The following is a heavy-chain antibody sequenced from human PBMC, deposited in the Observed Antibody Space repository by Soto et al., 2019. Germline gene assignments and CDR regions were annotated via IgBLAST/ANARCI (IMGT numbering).Heavy chain of an antibody. D-gene: IGHD4-17*01. CDR3: ARHRGLYGDYGIDGRYWIDP. CDR1: GGSISSSSYY. Sequence: SETLSLTCTVSGGSISSSSYYWGWIRQPPGKGLEWIGSIYYSGSTYYNPSLKSRVTISVDTSKNQFSLKLSSVTAADTAVYYCARHRGLYGDYGIDGRYWIDPWGQGTLVTVSS. J-gene: IGHJ5*02. V-gene: IGHV4-39*01. CDR2: IYYSGST.